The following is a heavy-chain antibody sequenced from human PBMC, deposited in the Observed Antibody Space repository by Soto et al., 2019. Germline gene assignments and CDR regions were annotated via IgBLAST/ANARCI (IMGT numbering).Heavy chain of an antibody. CDR3: ARLQYTVVTALDI. Sequence: SETLSLTCSVSGVSICSHFWSWIRQAPGKGPELVGYIYHTVNTNYNPALKSRVTRSMDTSENQLSLQPSFVTAADTAVYYCARLQYTVVTALDIWGQGTMVTVSS. CDR2: IYHTVNT. D-gene: IGHD2-15*01. CDR1: GVSICSHF. V-gene: IGHV4-59*11. J-gene: IGHJ3*02.